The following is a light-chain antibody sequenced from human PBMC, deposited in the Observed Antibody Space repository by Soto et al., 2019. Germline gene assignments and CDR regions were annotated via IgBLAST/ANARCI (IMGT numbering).Light chain of an antibody. V-gene: IGKV3-15*01. J-gene: IGKJ5*01. CDR3: MQSTQLPPT. CDR1: QSVSSN. CDR2: GAS. Sequence: EIVMTQSPATLSVSPGERATLSCRASQSVSSNLAWYQQKPGQAPRLLIYGASTRATGTPARFSGSGSGTDFTLEISRVETDDVGIYYCMQSTQLPPTFGQGTRLEIK.